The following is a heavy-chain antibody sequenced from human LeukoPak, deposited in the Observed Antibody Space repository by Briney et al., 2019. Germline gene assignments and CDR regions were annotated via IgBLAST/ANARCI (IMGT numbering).Heavy chain of an antibody. Sequence: GSLRLSCAASGFTVSSNYTSWVRQPPGKGLEWIGSIYYSGSTYYNPSLKSRVTISVDTSKNQFSLKLSSVTAADTAVYYCARHGLLWFGELVPGWFDPWGQGTLVTVSS. CDR2: IYYSGST. V-gene: IGHV4-39*01. J-gene: IGHJ5*02. CDR3: ARHGLLWFGELVPGWFDP. D-gene: IGHD3-10*01. CDR1: GFTVSSNY.